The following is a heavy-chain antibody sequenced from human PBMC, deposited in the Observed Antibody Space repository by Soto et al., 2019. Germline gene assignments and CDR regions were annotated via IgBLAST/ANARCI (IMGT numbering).Heavy chain of an antibody. CDR3: AKAPYSDGSYYPNFDY. CDR1: GFTFDDYA. Sequence: PGGSLRLSCAASGFTFDDYAMHWVRQAPGKGLEWVSGISWNSGSIGYADSVKGRFTISRDNAKNSLYLQMNSLRAEDTALYYCAKAPYSDGSYYPNFDYWGQGTLVTVS. V-gene: IGHV3-9*01. D-gene: IGHD1-26*01. CDR2: ISWNSGSI. J-gene: IGHJ4*02.